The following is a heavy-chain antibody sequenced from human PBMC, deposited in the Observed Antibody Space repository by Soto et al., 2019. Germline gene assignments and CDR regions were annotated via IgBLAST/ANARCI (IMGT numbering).Heavy chain of an antibody. CDR1: GGSISDYY. V-gene: IGHV4-59*01. J-gene: IGHJ5*02. CDR3: AGERGVWSGDLLPNGWFDP. Sequence: SETLSLTCTVSGGSISDYYWSWIRQPPGKGLEWIGYIYYTGTTSYNPSLKSRVTISVDTSRNQFSLRLTSVTAADTAVYYCAGERGVWSGDLLPNGWFDPWGPGTLVTVSS. CDR2: IYYTGTT. D-gene: IGHD3-10*01.